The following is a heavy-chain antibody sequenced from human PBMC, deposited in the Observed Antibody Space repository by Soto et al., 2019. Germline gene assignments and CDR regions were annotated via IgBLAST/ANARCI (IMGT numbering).Heavy chain of an antibody. J-gene: IGHJ6*02. D-gene: IGHD3-10*01. CDR3: ARHGFGPLHGLVDV. CDR1: GGSITNYY. Sequence: QVQLQESGPGLVKPSETLSLTCTVSGGSITNYYCCWFRQPPGKGLDWIGYINYDGYSAYNLSLKRRVTLSMDASKTQFSLMLESVTATDTAVYYCARHGFGPLHGLVDVWGPGTTVIVSS. V-gene: IGHV4-59*08. CDR2: INYDGYS.